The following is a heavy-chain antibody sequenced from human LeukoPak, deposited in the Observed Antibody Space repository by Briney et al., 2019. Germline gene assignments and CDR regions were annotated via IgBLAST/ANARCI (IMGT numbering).Heavy chain of an antibody. CDR2: IYYRGDT. CDR1: GGSISSSLYY. CDR3: ARRLTGTVDY. V-gene: IGHV4-39*01. Sequence: SETLSLTCAVSGGSISSSLYYWAWIRQPPGQGLEWIGSIYYRGDTYYNPSFEGRVTISVDTSTNQFSLKLRSVTAADTALYYCARRLTGTVDYWGQGTLVTVSS. J-gene: IGHJ4*02. D-gene: IGHD3-9*01.